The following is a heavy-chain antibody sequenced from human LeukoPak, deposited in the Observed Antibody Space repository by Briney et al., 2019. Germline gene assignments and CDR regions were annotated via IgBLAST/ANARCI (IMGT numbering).Heavy chain of an antibody. CDR3: ARLPLSGCSGGSCYPSFDY. CDR2: IYYSGST. J-gene: IGHJ4*02. Sequence: SETLSLTCTVSGGSISNYYWSWIRQTPGKGLEWIGYIYYSGSTNYSPSLKSRVTISVDTSKNQFSLKLSSVTAADTAVYYCARLPLSGCSGGSCYPSFDYWGQGTLVTVSS. D-gene: IGHD2-15*01. V-gene: IGHV4-59*08. CDR1: GGSISNYY.